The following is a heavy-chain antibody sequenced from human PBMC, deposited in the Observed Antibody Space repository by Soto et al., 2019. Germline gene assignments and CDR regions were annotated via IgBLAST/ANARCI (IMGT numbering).Heavy chain of an antibody. CDR1: GFTFSSYA. CDR2: ITGTSAFT. CDR3: ETETLDFQGAFDT. V-gene: IGHV3-21*01. J-gene: IGHJ4*02. D-gene: IGHD3-3*01. Sequence: PGGSLRLSCAASGFTFSSYAMNWVRQAPGRGLEWLSSITGTSAFTHYADSIEGRFTISRDNPNNLLFLQMDNLRPEDTAVYYCETETLDFQGAFDTWGQGTLVTVSS.